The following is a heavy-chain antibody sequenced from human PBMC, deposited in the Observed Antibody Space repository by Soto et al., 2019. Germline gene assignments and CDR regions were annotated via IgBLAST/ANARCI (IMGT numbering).Heavy chain of an antibody. D-gene: IGHD2-21*01. V-gene: IGHV1-69*04. CDR3: ARDKEVMAIMYRDYYYYVMDV. CDR2: IIPILGIA. CDR1: GGSFSSYT. J-gene: IGHJ6*02. Sequence: SVKVSCKASGGSFSSYTISWVRQAPGQGLEWMGRIIPILGIANYAQKFQGRVTITADKSTSTAYMELSSLRSEDTAVYYCARDKEVMAIMYRDYYYYVMDVWGQGTTVTVSS.